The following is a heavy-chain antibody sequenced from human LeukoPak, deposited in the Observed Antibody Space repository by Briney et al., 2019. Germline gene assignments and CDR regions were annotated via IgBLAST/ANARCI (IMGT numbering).Heavy chain of an antibody. CDR1: GGSISSSSYY. D-gene: IGHD1-26*01. V-gene: IGHV4-39*07. J-gene: IGHJ4*02. CDR3: ARIHSGSYYYFDY. Sequence: SETLSLTCTVSGGSISSSSYYWGWIRQPPGKGLEWIGSIYYSGSTYYSPSLKSRVTMSVDTSKNQFSLKLSSVTAADTAVYYCARIHSGSYYYFDYWGQGTLVTVSS. CDR2: IYYSGST.